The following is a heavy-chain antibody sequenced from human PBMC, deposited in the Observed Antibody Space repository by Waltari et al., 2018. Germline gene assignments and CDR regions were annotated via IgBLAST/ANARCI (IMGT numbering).Heavy chain of an antibody. D-gene: IGHD3-10*01. J-gene: IGHJ3*02. V-gene: IGHV3-33*05. CDR3: ARDPLYYYGLGSSAFDI. Sequence: QVQLVESGGGVVQPGKSLRLSCAASGFTFNTYGMHWVRQAPGKGLEWVSFISDDGTKEYVADSVKGRFTIARDNPKKALSLQMNSRRAEDTAVYYCARDPLYYYGLGSSAFDIWGQGTAVTVSS. CDR2: ISDDGTKE. CDR1: GFTFNTYG.